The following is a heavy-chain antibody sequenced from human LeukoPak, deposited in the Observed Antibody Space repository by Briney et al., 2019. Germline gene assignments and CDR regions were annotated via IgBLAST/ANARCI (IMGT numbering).Heavy chain of an antibody. D-gene: IGHD3-16*02. CDR1: GGSISSFY. Sequence: SETLSLTCTVSGGSISSFYWSWVRQPPGKGVEYIGYISYSGRTNYNPSLKGRVTISVDSSKNQFSLKLGSVPAADAAVYYCARDLGGRFGVVFGIFDCWGQGTLVTVSS. J-gene: IGHJ4*02. CDR3: ARDLGGRFGVVFGIFDC. V-gene: IGHV4-59*01. CDR2: ISYSGRT.